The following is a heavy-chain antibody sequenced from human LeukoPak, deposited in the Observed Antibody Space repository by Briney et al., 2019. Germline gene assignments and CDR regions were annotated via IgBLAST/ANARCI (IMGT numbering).Heavy chain of an antibody. CDR2: IHHSGSI. J-gene: IGHJ4*02. CDR1: GVSISSNLW. Sequence: SETLSLTCAVSGVSISSNLWWTWVRQPPGKGLEWIAEIHHSGSINYNPSLKSRVTISVDKAQNQFSLNLNSVTAADTAVYYCASYDFWSGHNFDFWGPGTLVTVSS. D-gene: IGHD3/OR15-3a*01. V-gene: IGHV4-4*02. CDR3: ASYDFWSGHNFDF.